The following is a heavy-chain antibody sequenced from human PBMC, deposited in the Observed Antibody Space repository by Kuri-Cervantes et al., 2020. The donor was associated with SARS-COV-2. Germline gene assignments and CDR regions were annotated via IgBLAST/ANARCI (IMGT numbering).Heavy chain of an antibody. CDR1: GFTFSSYG. J-gene: IGHJ3*02. CDR2: ISYDGSNK. CDR3: SSTIAVAAQDAFDI. D-gene: IGHD6-19*01. Sequence: GESLKISCAASGFTFSSYGMHWVRQAPGKGLEWVAVISYDGSNKYYADSVKGRFTISRDNSKNTLYLQMNSLRAEDTAVYYCSSTIAVAAQDAFDIWGQGTMVTVSS. V-gene: IGHV3-30*03.